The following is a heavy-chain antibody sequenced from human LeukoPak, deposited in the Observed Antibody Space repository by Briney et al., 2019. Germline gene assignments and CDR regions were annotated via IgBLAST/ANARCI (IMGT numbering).Heavy chain of an antibody. D-gene: IGHD3-9*01. Sequence: GGSLRLSCAASGFIFSNAWMTWVRQAPGTGLEWVGRMESNPAGGRVDYAAPLKGRFTISRDDSKNTLYLQVNILRTEDTAVYYCTTLSHDIHYWGQGTLVTVSS. CDR1: GFIFSNAW. CDR2: MESNPAGGRV. CDR3: TTLSHDIHY. J-gene: IGHJ4*02. V-gene: IGHV3-15*04.